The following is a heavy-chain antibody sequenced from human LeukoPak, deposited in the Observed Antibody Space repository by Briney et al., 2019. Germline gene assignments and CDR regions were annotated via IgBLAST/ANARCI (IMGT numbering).Heavy chain of an antibody. CDR2: IYSGGST. V-gene: IGHV3-53*01. J-gene: IGHJ4*02. Sequence: PGGSLRLSCAASGFTVSSNYMSWVRQAPGKGLEWVSVIYSGGSTYYADSVKGRFTISRDNSKNTLYLQMNSLRAEDTAVYYCARDPQPNSNYYDSSGYKGYWGQGTLVTVSS. CDR3: ARDPQPNSNYYDSSGYKGY. D-gene: IGHD3-22*01. CDR1: GFTVSSNY.